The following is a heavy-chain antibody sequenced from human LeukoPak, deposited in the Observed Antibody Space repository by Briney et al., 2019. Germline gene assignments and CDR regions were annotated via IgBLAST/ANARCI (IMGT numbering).Heavy chain of an antibody. CDR2: TYYRSKWYN. CDR1: GDSVSSNSAA. V-gene: IGHV6-1*01. CDR3: AREEENSGSYLFDY. D-gene: IGHD1-26*01. J-gene: IGHJ4*02. Sequence: SQTLSLTCAISGDSVSSNSAAWNWIRQSPSRGLEWLGRTYYRSKWYNDYAVSVKSRITINPDTSKNQFSLQLSSVTPEGTAVYYCAREEENSGSYLFDYWGQGTLVTVSS.